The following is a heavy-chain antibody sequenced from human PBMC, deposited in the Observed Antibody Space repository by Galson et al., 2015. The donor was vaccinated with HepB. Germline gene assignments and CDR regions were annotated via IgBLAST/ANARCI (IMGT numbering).Heavy chain of an antibody. CDR3: ARDFRHLHSSWYGGVCDY. V-gene: IGHV1-3*04. J-gene: IGHJ4*02. D-gene: IGHD6-13*01. CDR1: GYTFTNSA. CDR2: INTGNGNT. Sequence: SVKVSCKASGYTFTNSAIHWMRQAPGQTFEWMGWINTGNGNTKYSQRFQGRVAITWDTSASTAYMELSSLRSDDTAVYYCARDFRHLHSSWYGGVCDYWGQGTLVTVSS.